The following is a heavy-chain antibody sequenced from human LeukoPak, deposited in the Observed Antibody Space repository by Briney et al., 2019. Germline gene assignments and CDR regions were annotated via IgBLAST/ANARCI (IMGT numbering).Heavy chain of an antibody. J-gene: IGHJ5*02. Sequence: ASVRVSCKVSGNTLTELSMHWVRQAPGKGLEWMGRFDPEDGETVYAQKFQGRVAMTEDTSADTAYMELSSLRSEDTAVYYCAVEGSWAAAGNHWGQGTLVTVSS. CDR3: AVEGSWAAAGNH. D-gene: IGHD6-13*01. V-gene: IGHV1-24*01. CDR1: GNTLTELS. CDR2: FDPEDGET.